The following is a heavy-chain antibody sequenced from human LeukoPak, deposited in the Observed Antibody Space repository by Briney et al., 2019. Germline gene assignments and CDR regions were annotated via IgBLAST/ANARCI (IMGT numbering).Heavy chain of an antibody. CDR3: AKDPAPRAAVWNPFDY. Sequence: ASVKVSCKTSGYIFTPHHIHWMRQAPGQGLELLGWVSAANNPEYSQKFQGRVVITRDASATTSYLELNSLRSEDTAVYYCAKDPAPRAAVWNPFDYWGQGALVTVSS. V-gene: IGHV1-3*01. D-gene: IGHD1-14*01. J-gene: IGHJ4*02. CDR2: VSAANNP. CDR1: GYIFTPHH.